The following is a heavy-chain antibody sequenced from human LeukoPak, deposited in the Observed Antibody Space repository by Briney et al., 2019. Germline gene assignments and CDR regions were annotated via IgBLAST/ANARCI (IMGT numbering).Heavy chain of an antibody. CDR1: GGSISSGDYY. Sequence: PSETLSLTCTVSGGSISSGDYYWSWIRQPPGKGLEWIGYIYYSGSTYYNPSLKSRVTISVDTSKNQFSLKLSSVTAADTAVYYCASLIAAASGGMDVWGQGTTVTVSS. CDR2: IYYSGST. D-gene: IGHD6-13*01. V-gene: IGHV4-30-4*02. CDR3: ASLIAAASGGMDV. J-gene: IGHJ6*02.